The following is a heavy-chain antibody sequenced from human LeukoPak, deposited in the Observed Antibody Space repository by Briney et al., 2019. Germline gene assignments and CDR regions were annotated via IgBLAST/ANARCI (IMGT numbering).Heavy chain of an antibody. CDR3: ARDYTSAEWLGFAFDV. CDR1: GYTFTRYA. J-gene: IGHJ3*01. D-gene: IGHD6-19*01. Sequence: GASVKVSCTASGYTFTRYAISWVRQAPGQGLEWMGWINPFNGNTNDAERFQGRVIMTTDTSTRTAYMELRSLRSDDTAVYYCARDYTSAEWLGFAFDVWGQGTVVSVSP. V-gene: IGHV1-18*01. CDR2: INPFNGNT.